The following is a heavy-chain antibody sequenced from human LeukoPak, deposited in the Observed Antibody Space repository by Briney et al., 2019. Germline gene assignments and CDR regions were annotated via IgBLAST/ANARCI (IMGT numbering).Heavy chain of an antibody. Sequence: PSETLSLTCTVSGGSISYYYWSWIRQPPGKGLDWIGYIYYTGSANYNPSLKSRVTISVDTSKNQFSLKLSSVTAADTAVYYCARATRGMVRGVIYYYYYYMDVWGKGTTVTVSS. J-gene: IGHJ6*03. CDR3: ARATRGMVRGVIYYYYYYMDV. D-gene: IGHD3-10*01. V-gene: IGHV4-59*12. CDR2: IYYTGSA. CDR1: GGSISYYY.